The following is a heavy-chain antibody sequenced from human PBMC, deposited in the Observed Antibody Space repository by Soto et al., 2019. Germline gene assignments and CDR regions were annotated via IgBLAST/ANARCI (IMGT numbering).Heavy chain of an antibody. CDR2: IYHSGST. J-gene: IGHJ5*02. V-gene: IGHV4-4*02. D-gene: IGHD4-17*01. CDR1: GGSISSSNW. CDR3: ARVWTTVTNWFDP. Sequence: QVQLQESGPGLVKPSGTLSLTCAVSGGSISSSNWWSWVRQPPGKGLEWIGEIYHSGSTNYNPSLXXRXXLSVDKSKNQFSLKLSSVTAADTAVYYCARVWTTVTNWFDPWGQGTLVTVSS.